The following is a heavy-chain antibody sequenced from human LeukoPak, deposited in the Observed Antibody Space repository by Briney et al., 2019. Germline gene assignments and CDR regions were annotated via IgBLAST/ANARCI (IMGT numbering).Heavy chain of an antibody. Sequence: ASVKVSCKASGYPFTTYYMHWVRQAPGQGLEWMGRINPIGGSTSYAQKFQGRVTMTRDKSTSTVFMELSSLTSEDTAVYYCARADGGNSPFDYWGQGTLVTVPS. CDR1: GYPFTTYY. CDR2: INPIGGST. CDR3: ARADGGNSPFDY. D-gene: IGHD4-23*01. J-gene: IGHJ4*02. V-gene: IGHV1-46*01.